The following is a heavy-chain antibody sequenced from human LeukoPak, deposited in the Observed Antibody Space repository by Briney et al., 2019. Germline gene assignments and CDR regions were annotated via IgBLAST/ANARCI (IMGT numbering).Heavy chain of an antibody. CDR3: ARMGTRYCSSTSCYSVDY. J-gene: IGHJ4*02. V-gene: IGHV4-39*01. CDR1: GGSISSSSYY. D-gene: IGHD2-2*01. CDR2: IYYSGST. Sequence: SETLSLTCTVSGGSISSSSYYWGWIRQPPGKGLEWIGSIYYSGSTYYNPSLKSRVTISVDTSKNHFSLKLSSVTAADTAVYYCARMGTRYCSSTSCYSVDYWGQGTLVTVSS.